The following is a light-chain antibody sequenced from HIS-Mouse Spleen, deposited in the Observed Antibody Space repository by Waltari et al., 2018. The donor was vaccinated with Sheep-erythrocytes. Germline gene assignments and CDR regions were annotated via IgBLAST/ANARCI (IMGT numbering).Light chain of an antibody. Sequence: SYELTQPPSVSVSPGQTARITCSGDALPKKYAYWYQQKSGQEPVLAIYEDSKRRSGIPERFSGSSSGTMATFTISGAQVEDEADYYCYSTDSSGNHRVFGTGTKVTVL. CDR3: YSTDSSGNHRV. V-gene: IGLV3-10*01. CDR1: ALPKKY. J-gene: IGLJ1*01. CDR2: EDS.